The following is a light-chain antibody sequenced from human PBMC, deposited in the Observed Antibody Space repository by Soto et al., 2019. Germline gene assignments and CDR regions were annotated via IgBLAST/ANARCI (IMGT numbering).Light chain of an antibody. V-gene: IGLV2-14*01. CDR1: YSDVGGYNY. CDR3: TAYTSTGFYVV. Sequence: QSALTQPASVSGSPGQSITISCTGTYSDVGGYNYVSWYQQHPGKAPKLMIYEVTNRPSGVSNRFSGSKSGNTASLTISGLQAEDEADYDCTAYTSTGFYVVVGGGTKLTVL. J-gene: IGLJ2*01. CDR2: EVT.